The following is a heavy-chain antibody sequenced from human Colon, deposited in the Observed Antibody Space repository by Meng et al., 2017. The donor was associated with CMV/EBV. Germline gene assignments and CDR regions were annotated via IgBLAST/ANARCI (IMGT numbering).Heavy chain of an antibody. CDR2: ISGSGVTT. D-gene: IGHD3-3*01. CDR3: AKGADFNDFWSGFAY. CDR1: GFTFNDFD. J-gene: IGHJ4*02. V-gene: IGHV3-23*01. Sequence: GESLKISCSASGFTFNDFDMTWVRQAPGKGLEWVSSISGSGVTTYYSDAVKGRFTISRDNSRNTLHLQINSLRADDTAVYYCAKGADFNDFWSGFAYWGQGAVVTVSS.